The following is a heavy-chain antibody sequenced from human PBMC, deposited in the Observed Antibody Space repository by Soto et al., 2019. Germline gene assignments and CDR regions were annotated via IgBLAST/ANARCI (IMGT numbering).Heavy chain of an antibody. CDR3: AKAGTPDIVVVTASRRVYYYYYGMDV. CDR1: GLTVSSSY. Sequence: PGGSLRLSCAASGLTVSSSYMSWVRQAPGKGRQWVSVIYSAGSTYYANSVKGRFTISRDISTNMVYLQMSSLPDEDTAVYYCAKAGTPDIVVVTASRRVYYYYYGMDVWGQGTTVTVSS. CDR2: IYSAGST. V-gene: IGHV3-53*01. D-gene: IGHD2-2*01. J-gene: IGHJ6*02.